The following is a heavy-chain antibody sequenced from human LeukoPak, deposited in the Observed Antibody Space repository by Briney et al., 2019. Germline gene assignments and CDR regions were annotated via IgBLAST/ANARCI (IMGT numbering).Heavy chain of an antibody. V-gene: IGHV1-2*02. CDR3: ARTMVRGVMSPIDY. CDR2: INPNSGGT. D-gene: IGHD3-10*01. J-gene: IGHJ4*02. CDR1: GYTFTGYY. Sequence: ASVTVSCKASGYTFTGYYMHWVRQAPGQGLEWMGWINPNSGGTNYAQKFQGRVTMTRDTSISTAYMELSRLRSDDTAVYYCARTMVRGVMSPIDYWGQGTLVTVSS.